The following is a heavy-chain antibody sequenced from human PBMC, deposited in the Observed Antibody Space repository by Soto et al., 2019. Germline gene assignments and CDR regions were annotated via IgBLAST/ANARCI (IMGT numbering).Heavy chain of an antibody. CDR1: GYTFTSYD. CDR2: MNPNSGNT. D-gene: IGHD6-13*01. Sequence: ASVKVSCKASGYTFTSYDINWVRQATGQGLEWMGWMNPNSGNTGYAQNFQGRVTMTRNTSISTAYMELSSLRSEDTAVYYCAREQQLVLSPHFDYWGQGTLVTVSS. CDR3: AREQQLVLSPHFDY. V-gene: IGHV1-8*01. J-gene: IGHJ4*02.